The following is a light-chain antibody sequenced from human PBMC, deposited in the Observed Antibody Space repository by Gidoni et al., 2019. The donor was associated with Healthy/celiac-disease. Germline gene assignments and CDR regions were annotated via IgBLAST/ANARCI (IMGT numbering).Light chain of an antibody. V-gene: IGLV1-44*01. J-gene: IGLJ3*02. Sequence: QSVLPQPPSASGTPGPRVTISCSGSSSHIGSNTVNWYQQLPGTASKLLIYSNNQRPSGVPDRFSGSKSGTSASLAISGLQSEDEADYYCAAWDDSLNGWVFGGGTKLTVL. CDR2: SNN. CDR3: AAWDDSLNGWV. CDR1: SSHIGSNT.